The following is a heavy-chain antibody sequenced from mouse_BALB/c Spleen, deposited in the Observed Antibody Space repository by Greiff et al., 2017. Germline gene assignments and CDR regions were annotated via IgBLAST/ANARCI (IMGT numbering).Heavy chain of an antibody. J-gene: IGHJ3*01. CDR3: ARDDGLRHGSFAY. Sequence: QVQLQQSGAELARPGASVKMSCKASGYTFTSYTMHWVKQRPGQGLEWIGYINPSSGYTNYNQKFKDKATLTADKSSSTAYMQLSSLTSEDSAVYYCARDDGLRHGSFAYWGQGTLVTVSA. D-gene: IGHD2-4*01. CDR2: INPSSGYT. CDR1: GYTFTSYT. V-gene: IGHV1-4*01.